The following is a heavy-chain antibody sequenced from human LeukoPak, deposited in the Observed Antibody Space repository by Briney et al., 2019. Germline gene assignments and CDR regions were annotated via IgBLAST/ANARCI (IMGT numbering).Heavy chain of an antibody. Sequence: TSETLSLTCAVYGGSFSGYYWSWIRQPPGKGLEWVSAISGSGGSTYYADSVKGRFTISRDNSKNTLYLQMNSLRAEDTAVYYCAKDRAPGGSLAYYMDVWGKGTTVTVSS. CDR3: AKDRAPGGSLAYYMDV. V-gene: IGHV3-23*01. CDR2: ISGSGGST. CDR1: GGSFSGYY. D-gene: IGHD1-26*01. J-gene: IGHJ6*03.